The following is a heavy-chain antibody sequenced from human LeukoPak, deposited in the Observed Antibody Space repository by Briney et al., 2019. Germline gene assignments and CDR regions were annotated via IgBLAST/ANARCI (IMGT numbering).Heavy chain of an antibody. D-gene: IGHD3-10*01. V-gene: IGHV4-30-2*01. CDR2: IYHSGST. CDR3: ARGADYGSGSYDY. CDR1: GGSISSGGYS. Sequence: PSETLSLTCAVSGGSISSGGYSWSWIRQPPGKGLEWIGYIYHSGSTYYNPSLKSRVTISVDRSKNQFSLKLSSVTAADTAVYYCARGADYGSGSYDYWGQGTLVTVSS. J-gene: IGHJ4*02.